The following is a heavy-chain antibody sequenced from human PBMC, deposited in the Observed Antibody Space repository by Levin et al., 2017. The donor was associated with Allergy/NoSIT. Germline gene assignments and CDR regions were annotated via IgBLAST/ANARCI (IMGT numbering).Heavy chain of an antibody. Sequence: PGGSLRLSCAASGFTFSSYDMHWVRQATGKGLEWVSAIGTAGDTYYPGSVKGRFTISRENAKNSLYLQMNSLRAGDTAVYYCARGRYCSSTSCNGGWFDPWGQGTLVTVSS. D-gene: IGHD2-2*01. CDR3: ARGRYCSSTSCNGGWFDP. J-gene: IGHJ5*02. CDR1: GFTFSSYD. CDR2: IGTAGDT. V-gene: IGHV3-13*01.